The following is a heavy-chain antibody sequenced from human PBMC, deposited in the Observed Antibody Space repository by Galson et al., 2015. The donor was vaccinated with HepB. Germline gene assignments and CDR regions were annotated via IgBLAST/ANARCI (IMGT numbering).Heavy chain of an antibody. CDR2: ITGTGGMI. J-gene: IGHJ4*02. CDR3: VKDREPDYLYDLDY. Sequence: SLRLSCAASGFTFGTYAMNWVRQAPGKGLEWVSLITGTGGMIRYADSVKGRFTISRDNSKNTLFLQMNSLRAEDTATYYCVKDREPDYLYDLDYWGRGTRITVSA. D-gene: IGHD5/OR15-5a*01. CDR1: GFTFGTYA. V-gene: IGHV3-23*01.